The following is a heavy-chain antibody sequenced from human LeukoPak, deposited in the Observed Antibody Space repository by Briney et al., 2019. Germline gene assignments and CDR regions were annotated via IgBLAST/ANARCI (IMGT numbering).Heavy chain of an antibody. V-gene: IGHV3-23*01. CDR3: ARDAPGNSHTLDY. D-gene: IGHD4-23*01. Sequence: GGSLRLSCVVSGFTFSNYAMSWVRQAPGQGLDWVSAISDSGVTAYYADSVKGRFTISRDNSKSAVYLQMNSLRAEDTAIYYCARDAPGNSHTLDYWGQGTLVTVSS. CDR1: GFTFSNYA. CDR2: ISDSGVTA. J-gene: IGHJ4*02.